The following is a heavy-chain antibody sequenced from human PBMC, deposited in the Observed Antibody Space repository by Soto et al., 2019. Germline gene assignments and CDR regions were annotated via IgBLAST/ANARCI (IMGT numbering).Heavy chain of an antibody. CDR2: INPSNGTA. D-gene: IGHD4-17*01. J-gene: IGHJ5*02. V-gene: IGHV1-69*13. Sequence: SVKVSCKASGYTFTSYAMHWVRQAPGQGLEWMGWINPSNGTAKYAQKFQGRVTITADESTSTAYMELSSLRSEDTAVYYCARGLGLRGSWFDPWGQGTLVTVSS. CDR3: ARGLGLRGSWFDP. CDR1: GYTFTSYA.